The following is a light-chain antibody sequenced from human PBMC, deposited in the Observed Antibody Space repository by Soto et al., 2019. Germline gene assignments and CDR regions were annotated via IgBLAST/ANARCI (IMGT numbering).Light chain of an antibody. J-gene: IGKJ5*01. Sequence: EIVLTQSPATLSLSPGERATLSCRASQSVSSYLAWYQQKPGQAPRLLIYDASNRATGIPARFSGSGSGTDFTLTISSLDPEDFAVYHCQQRSNFITFGQGTRLEIK. V-gene: IGKV3-11*01. CDR3: QQRSNFIT. CDR1: QSVSSY. CDR2: DAS.